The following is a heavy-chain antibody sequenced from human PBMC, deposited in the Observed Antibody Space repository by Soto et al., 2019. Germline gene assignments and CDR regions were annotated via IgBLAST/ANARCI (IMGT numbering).Heavy chain of an antibody. CDR2: MNPNSGNT. J-gene: IGHJ5*02. D-gene: IGHD6-13*01. Sequence: QVQLVQSGAEVKKPGASVKVSCKASGYTFTSYDINWVRQATGQGLEWMGWMNPNSGNTGYAQKFQGRVTMTRNTSISTAYMELSSLRSEDTAVYYCARGPLYSSSWYMGGTRFDPWGQGTLVTVSS. CDR3: ARGPLYSSSWYMGGTRFDP. V-gene: IGHV1-8*01. CDR1: GYTFTSYD.